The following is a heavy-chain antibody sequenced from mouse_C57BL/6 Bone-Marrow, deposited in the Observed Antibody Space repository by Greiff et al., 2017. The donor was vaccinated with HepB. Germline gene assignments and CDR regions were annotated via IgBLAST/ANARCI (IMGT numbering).Heavy chain of an antibody. CDR1: GYTFTSYG. D-gene: IGHD1-1*01. CDR2: IYPRSGNT. Sequence: GAELARPGASVKLSCKASGYTFTSYGISWVKQRTGQGLEWIGEIYPRSGNTYYNEKFKGKATLTADKSSSTAYMELRSLTSEDSAVYFCARNYYGSPNWYFDVWGTGTTVTVSS. J-gene: IGHJ1*03. CDR3: ARNYYGSPNWYFDV. V-gene: IGHV1-81*01.